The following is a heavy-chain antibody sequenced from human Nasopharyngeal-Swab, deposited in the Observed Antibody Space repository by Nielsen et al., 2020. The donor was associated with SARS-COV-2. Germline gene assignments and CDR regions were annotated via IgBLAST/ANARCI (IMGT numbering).Heavy chain of an antibody. Sequence: GESLKISCAASGFTFNSYSMNWVRQAPGKGLEWVSSISSSSSYIYYADSVKGRFTISRDNAKNSLYLQMNSLRAEDTAVYYCARSKHSGSYYYGMDVWGQGTTVTVSS. CDR2: ISSSSSYI. V-gene: IGHV3-21*01. D-gene: IGHD1-26*01. CDR3: ARSKHSGSYYYGMDV. J-gene: IGHJ6*02. CDR1: GFTFNSYS.